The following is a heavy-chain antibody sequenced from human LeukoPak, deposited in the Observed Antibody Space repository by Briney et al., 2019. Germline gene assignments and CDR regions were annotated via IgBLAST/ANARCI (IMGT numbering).Heavy chain of an antibody. CDR3: AKARGGYDFYFDY. CDR2: ISGSGGST. J-gene: IGHJ4*02. CDR1: GFTFSSYG. V-gene: IGHV3-23*01. D-gene: IGHD5-12*01. Sequence: PGGTLRLSCAASGFTFSSYGMSWVRQAPGKGLEWVPAISGSGGSTYYADSVKGRFTISRDNSKNTLYLQMNSLRAEDTAVYYCAKARGGYDFYFDYWGQGTLVTVSS.